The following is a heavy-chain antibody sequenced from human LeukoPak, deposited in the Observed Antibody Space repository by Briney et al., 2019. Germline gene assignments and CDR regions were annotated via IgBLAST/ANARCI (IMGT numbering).Heavy chain of an antibody. CDR1: GGSISNGGYY. Sequence: PSETLSLTCTVSGGSISNGGYYWSWIRQHPGKDLEWIGYIYDSGTTYYSPALQSRVTISVDTSDNQLSLKLRSLTAADTAVYYCARGGDRRGFDYWGQGTLVTVSS. V-gene: IGHV4-31*03. CDR3: ARGGDRRGFDY. D-gene: IGHD1-14*01. CDR2: IYDSGTT. J-gene: IGHJ4*02.